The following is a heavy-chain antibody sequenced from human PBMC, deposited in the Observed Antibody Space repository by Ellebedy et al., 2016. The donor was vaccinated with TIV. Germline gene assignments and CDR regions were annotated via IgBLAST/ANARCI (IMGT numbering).Heavy chain of an antibody. D-gene: IGHD2-21*02. CDR2: ISAYNGNT. J-gene: IGHJ4*02. Sequence: ASVKVSCXASGYTFTSYGISWVRQAPGQGLEWMGWISAYNGNTNYAQKLQGRVTMTTGTSTSTAYMELRSLRSDDTAVYYCARVAYCGGDCAYYFDYWGQGTLVTVSS. CDR3: ARVAYCGGDCAYYFDY. CDR1: GYTFTSYG. V-gene: IGHV1-18*01.